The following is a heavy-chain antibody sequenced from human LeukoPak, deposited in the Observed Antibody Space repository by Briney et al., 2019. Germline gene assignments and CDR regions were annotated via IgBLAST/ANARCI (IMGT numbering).Heavy chain of an antibody. Sequence: GGSLRLSCAASGFTFSSYAMRWVRKAPGKGLEWVAVISYDGSNKYYADSVKGRFTISRDNSKNTLYLQMNSLRAEDTAVYYYARDKYSSGWLDYWGQGTLVTVSS. CDR3: ARDKYSSGWLDY. D-gene: IGHD6-19*01. CDR1: GFTFSSYA. J-gene: IGHJ4*02. V-gene: IGHV3-30-3*01. CDR2: ISYDGSNK.